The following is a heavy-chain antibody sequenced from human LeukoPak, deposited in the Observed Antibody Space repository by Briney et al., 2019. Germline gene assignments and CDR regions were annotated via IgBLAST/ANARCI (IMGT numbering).Heavy chain of an antibody. V-gene: IGHV3-48*04. Sequence: GGSLRLSCTASGFKFSFFSMNWARQAPGKGLEWLSYISSTSSAIYYADSVKGRFTISRDNAKNSLYLLMDSLRAEDTAIYYCARVIGSYGDSAYWGQGTLVTVSS. D-gene: IGHD3-16*01. CDR3: ARVIGSYGDSAY. CDR1: GFKFSFFS. J-gene: IGHJ4*02. CDR2: ISSTSSAI.